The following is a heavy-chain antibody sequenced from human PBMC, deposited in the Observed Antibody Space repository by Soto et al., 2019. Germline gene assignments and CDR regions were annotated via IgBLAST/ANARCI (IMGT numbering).Heavy chain of an antibody. D-gene: IGHD3-10*01. CDR3: AKDGNGSGSYDY. V-gene: IGHV3-9*01. Sequence: GGSLGLSCAASGLTFDDYAMHWVRQAPGKGLEWVSGISWNSGSIGYADSVKGRFTISRDNAKNSLYLQMNSLRAEDTALYYCAKDGNGSGSYDYWGQGTLVTVSS. CDR1: GLTFDDYA. CDR2: ISWNSGSI. J-gene: IGHJ4*02.